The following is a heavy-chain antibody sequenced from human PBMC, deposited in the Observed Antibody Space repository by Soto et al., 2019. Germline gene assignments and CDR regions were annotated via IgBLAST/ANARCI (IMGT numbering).Heavy chain of an antibody. CDR2: ISAYNGNT. Sequence: GAPVKGSFQGFCFTFSNHGISWGRQAPGKRVEWMGWISAYNGNTNYAQKLQGRVTMTTDTSTSTAYMELRSLRSDDTAVYYCARESSYYYDSSGYFGLDYWGQGTLVTVSS. CDR1: CFTFSNHG. D-gene: IGHD3-22*01. J-gene: IGHJ4*02. V-gene: IGHV1-18*01. CDR3: ARESSYYYDSSGYFGLDY.